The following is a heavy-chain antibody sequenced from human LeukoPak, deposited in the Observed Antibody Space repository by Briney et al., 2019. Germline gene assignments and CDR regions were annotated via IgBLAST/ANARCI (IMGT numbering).Heavy chain of an antibody. J-gene: IGHJ4*02. CDR3: ANSLSTIAARLGY. V-gene: IGHV1-2*02. Sequence: ASVKVSCKASGYIFTDYFIHWLRQAPGQGLEWMGWTNPNSGGTKYAEKFQGRVTMTRDTSITTAYMELYSLTSDDTAVYYCANSLSTIAARLGYWGQGTLVTVSS. CDR2: TNPNSGGT. D-gene: IGHD6-6*01. CDR1: GYIFTDYF.